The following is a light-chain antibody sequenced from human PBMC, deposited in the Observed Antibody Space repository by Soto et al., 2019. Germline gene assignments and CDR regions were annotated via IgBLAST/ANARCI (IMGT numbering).Light chain of an antibody. CDR2: RNN. Sequence: QAVVTQPPSASGTAGQRVSISCSGSSSNIGSYYVYWYQQLPGTAPKLLIYRNNQRPSGVPDRFSGSKSGTSASLAISGLRSEDEADYYCAAWDDSLSGVVFGGGTKLTVL. V-gene: IGLV1-47*01. CDR1: SSNIGSYY. CDR3: AAWDDSLSGVV. J-gene: IGLJ2*01.